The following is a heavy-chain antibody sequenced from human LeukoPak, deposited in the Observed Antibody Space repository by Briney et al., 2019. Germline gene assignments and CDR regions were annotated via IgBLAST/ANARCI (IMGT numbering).Heavy chain of an antibody. Sequence: PGGSLRLSCAASGFTFSSYAMTWVRQAPGKGLEWVSAISGSGGGTYYADSVKGRFTITRDNSKNTLVLQMNSLRAEDTAVYYCAKDLVVVVVAATPSQGNYWGQGTLVTVSS. D-gene: IGHD2-15*01. J-gene: IGHJ4*02. CDR3: AKDLVVVVVAATPSQGNY. CDR1: GFTFSSYA. V-gene: IGHV3-23*01. CDR2: ISGSGGGT.